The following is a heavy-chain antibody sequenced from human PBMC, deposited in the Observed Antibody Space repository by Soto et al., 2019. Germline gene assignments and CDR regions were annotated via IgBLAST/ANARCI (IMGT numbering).Heavy chain of an antibody. D-gene: IGHD3-10*01. CDR2: ISSSSSYT. Sequence: QVQLVESGGGLVKPGGSLRLSCAASGFTFSDYYMSWIRQAPGKGLEWVSYISSSSSYTNYAASVKGRFTISRDNAKNSLYLQMNSLRAEDTAVYYCARDRGRIPYYGMDVWGQGTTVTVSS. CDR3: ARDRGRIPYYGMDV. V-gene: IGHV3-11*06. J-gene: IGHJ6*02. CDR1: GFTFSDYY.